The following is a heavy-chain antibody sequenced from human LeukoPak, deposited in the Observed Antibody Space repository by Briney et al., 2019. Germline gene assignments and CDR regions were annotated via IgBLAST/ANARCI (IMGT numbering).Heavy chain of an antibody. J-gene: IGHJ4*02. CDR2: IIPIFGTA. D-gene: IGHD3-22*01. CDR3: AREKYYYDSPAHY. CDR1: GGTFSSYA. V-gene: IGHV1-69*05. Sequence: GASVKVSCKASGGTFSSYAISWVRQAPGQGLEWMGGIIPIFGTANYAQRFQGRVTITRDTSASTAYMELSSLRSEDTAVYYCAREKYYYDSPAHYWGQGTLVTVSS.